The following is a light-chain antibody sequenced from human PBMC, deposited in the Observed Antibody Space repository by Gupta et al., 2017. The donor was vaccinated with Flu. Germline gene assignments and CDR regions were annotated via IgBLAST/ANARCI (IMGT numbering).Light chain of an antibody. CDR1: GSDVGAYNY. J-gene: IGLJ3*02. CDR3: TSYTASITWV. CDR2: EVS. V-gene: IGLV2-14*01. Sequence: SIAIACTGSGSDVGAYNYVSWYQQYPGKAPKLLIYEVSNRAAGVSDRFSGSKSDNTASLTISGLQAEDEADYYCTSYTASITWVFGGGTKFTVL.